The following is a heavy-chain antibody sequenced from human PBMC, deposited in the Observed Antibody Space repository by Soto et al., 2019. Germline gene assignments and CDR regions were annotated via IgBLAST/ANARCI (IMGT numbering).Heavy chain of an antibody. CDR1: GFTFSSSW. Sequence: GGSLRLSCAASGFTFSSSWMRWVRQAPGKGLVWVSRINSDGSTTTYADSVKGRFTISRDNAKNTLYLQMNSLRAEDTAVYYWPRNQGSASFDYWGQGTLVTVSS. CDR2: INSDGSTT. V-gene: IGHV3-74*01. CDR3: PRNQGSASFDY. J-gene: IGHJ4*02.